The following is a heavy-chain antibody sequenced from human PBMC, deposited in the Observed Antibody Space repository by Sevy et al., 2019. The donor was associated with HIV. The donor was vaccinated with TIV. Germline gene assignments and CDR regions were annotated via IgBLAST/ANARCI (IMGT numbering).Heavy chain of an antibody. J-gene: IGHJ4*02. CDR1: GGTFSSYG. V-gene: IGHV1-69*11. CDR3: TRECVNCWYYFDY. D-gene: IGHD2-15*01. CDR2: IIPILGTV. Sequence: ASVKVSCKASGGTFSSYGISWVRQAPGQGLEWMGRIIPILGTVNYEQKFQGRVTITADESTKTGYMELSSLRTEDTSFYISTRECVNCWYYFDYWGQATLVTVSS.